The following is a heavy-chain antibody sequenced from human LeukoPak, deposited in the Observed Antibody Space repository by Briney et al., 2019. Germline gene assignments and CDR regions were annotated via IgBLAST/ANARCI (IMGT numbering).Heavy chain of an antibody. CDR1: GYTFTGYY. D-gene: IGHD3-10*01. Sequence: GGSVKVSCKASGYTFTGYYMHWVRQAPGQGLEWMGRIINILGISNNAQKFQGRVTITADKSTSTAYMELSSLRSEDTAVDYCARDAGGRFDPWGQGTLVTVSS. CDR3: ARDAGGRFDP. V-gene: IGHV1-69*04. CDR2: IINILGIS. J-gene: IGHJ5*02.